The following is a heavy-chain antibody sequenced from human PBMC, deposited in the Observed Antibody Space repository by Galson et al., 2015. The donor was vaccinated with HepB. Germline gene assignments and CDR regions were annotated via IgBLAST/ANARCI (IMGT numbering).Heavy chain of an antibody. CDR2: IKQDGSEK. V-gene: IGHV3-7*01. CDR1: GFTFTNYW. J-gene: IGHJ2*01. CDR3: ARGGFDL. Sequence: SLRLSCAASGFTFTNYWMTWVRQAPGMGLEWVANIKQDGSEKYYVDSLKGRFTIPRDNAENSLFLQMNSLRDEDTAIYYCARGGFDLWGRGTLVTVSS.